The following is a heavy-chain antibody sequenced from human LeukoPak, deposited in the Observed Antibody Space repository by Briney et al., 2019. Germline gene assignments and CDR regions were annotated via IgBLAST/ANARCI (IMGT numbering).Heavy chain of an antibody. V-gene: IGHV3-33*01. CDR3: ARGRIAAALTNWFDP. D-gene: IGHD6-13*01. Sequence: GGSLRLSCAASGFTFSSYGMHWARQAPGKGLEWVAVIWYDGSNKYYADSVKGRFTISRDNSKNTLYLQMNSLRAEDTAVYYCARGRIAAALTNWFDPWGQGTLVTVSS. J-gene: IGHJ5*02. CDR2: IWYDGSNK. CDR1: GFTFSSYG.